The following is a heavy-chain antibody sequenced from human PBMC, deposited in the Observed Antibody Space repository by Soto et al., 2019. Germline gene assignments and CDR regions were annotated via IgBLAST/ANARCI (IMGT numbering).Heavy chain of an antibody. Sequence: SETLSLTCAVYGGSFSGYYWSWIRQPPGKGLEWIGEINHSGSTNYNPSLKSRVTTSVDTSKNQFSLKLSSVTAADTAVYYCARDPALIIAARPYYFDYWGQGTLVTVSS. CDR1: GGSFSGYY. D-gene: IGHD6-6*01. J-gene: IGHJ4*02. CDR3: ARDPALIIAARPYYFDY. V-gene: IGHV4-34*01. CDR2: INHSGST.